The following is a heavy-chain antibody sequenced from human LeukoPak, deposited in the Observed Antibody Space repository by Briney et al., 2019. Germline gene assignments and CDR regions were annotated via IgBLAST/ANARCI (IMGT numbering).Heavy chain of an antibody. D-gene: IGHD3-10*01. CDR2: ISGSGGST. CDR3: AKGSGSYNYYYYMDV. CDR1: GFTFSSYA. Sequence: GGSLRLSCAASGFTFSSYAMSWVRQAPGKGLEWVSAISGSGGSTYYADSVKGRFTISRDNSKNTLYLQMNSLRAKDTAVYYCAKGSGSYNYYYYMDVWGKGTTVTISS. V-gene: IGHV3-23*01. J-gene: IGHJ6*03.